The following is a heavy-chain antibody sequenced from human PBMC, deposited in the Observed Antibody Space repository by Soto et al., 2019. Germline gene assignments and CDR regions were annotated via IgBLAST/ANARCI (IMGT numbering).Heavy chain of an antibody. CDR2: ISYDGTEE. CDR3: AKGRFDVVTISPFDH. D-gene: IGHD3-3*02. Sequence: PGGSLRLSCAASGFTFSCFGMHWVRQAPGKGLEWVAVISYDGTEEKYADSVKGRATVSRDNSKNTVYLQMNRLRGDDSAIYYCAKGRFDVVTISPFDHWGQGTLVTVSS. V-gene: IGHV3-30*18. CDR1: GFTFSCFG. J-gene: IGHJ4*01.